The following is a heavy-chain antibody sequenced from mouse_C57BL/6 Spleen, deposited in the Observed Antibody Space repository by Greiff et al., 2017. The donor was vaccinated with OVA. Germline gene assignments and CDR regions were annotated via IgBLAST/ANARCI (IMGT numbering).Heavy chain of an antibody. CDR1: GFTFSDYY. CDR2: INYDGSST. CDR3: ARDRYYDYDGGFYYAMDY. V-gene: IGHV5-16*01. J-gene: IGHJ4*01. D-gene: IGHD2-4*01. Sequence: EVKLMESEGGLVQPGSSMKLSCTASGFTFSDYYMAWVRQVPEKGLEWVANINYDGSSTYYLDSLKSRFIISRDNAKNILYLQMSSLKSEDTATYYCARDRYYDYDGGFYYAMDYWGQGTSVTVSS.